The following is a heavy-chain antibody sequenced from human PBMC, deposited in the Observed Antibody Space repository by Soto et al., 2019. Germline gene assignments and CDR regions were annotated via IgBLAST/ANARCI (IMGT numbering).Heavy chain of an antibody. J-gene: IGHJ6*02. CDR2: ISAYNGNT. V-gene: IGHV1-18*01. Sequence: ASVKVSCKASGYTFTSYGISWVRQAPGQGLEWMGWISAYNGNTSYAQKLQGRVTMTTDTSTSTAYMELRSLRSDDTAVYYCGWVWSYYYGMDVWGQGTTVTVSS. CDR3: GWVWSYYYGMDV. CDR1: GYTFTSYG. D-gene: IGHD3-3*01.